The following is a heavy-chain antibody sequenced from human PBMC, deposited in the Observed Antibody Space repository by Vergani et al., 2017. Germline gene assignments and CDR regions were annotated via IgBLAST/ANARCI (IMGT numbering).Heavy chain of an antibody. CDR2: VYYSGCT. Sequence: QVQLQESGPGLVKPSETLCLTCTVSGGPISSFYWSWIRQPPGKGLEWIGYVYYSGCTNYSPTLKSRVTITVDTSKNQFSLKLSSVTAADTAVYYCARDRTGTKFDYWGQGTLVTVSS. J-gene: IGHJ4*02. CDR3: ARDRTGTKFDY. V-gene: IGHV4-59*01. D-gene: IGHD1-1*01. CDR1: GGPISSFY.